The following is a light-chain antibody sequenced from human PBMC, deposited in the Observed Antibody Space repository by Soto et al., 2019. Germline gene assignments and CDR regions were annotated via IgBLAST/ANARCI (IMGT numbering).Light chain of an antibody. V-gene: IGKV1-39*01. CDR3: QQGYSPLLA. CDR1: QSISKY. CDR2: GTS. Sequence: EIQMTQSPSSLSASVGDRVTLTCRASQSISKYLNWYQVKSGKGPKLLIYGTSTLQSGVPSRFSGSGSGTDFNLTINNLQTEDFAVDYCQQGYSPLLAFGGGIRVEIK. J-gene: IGKJ4*01.